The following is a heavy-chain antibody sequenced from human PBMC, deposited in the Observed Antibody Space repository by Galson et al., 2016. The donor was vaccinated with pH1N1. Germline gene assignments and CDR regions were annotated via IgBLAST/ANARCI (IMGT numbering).Heavy chain of an antibody. CDR1: GFTFSRYS. Sequence: LRLSCAASGFTFSRYSMNWVRQAPGKGLEWVSSISSSSSYIYYADSVKGRFTISRDNAKNSLYLQMNSLRAEDTAVYYCARDQAIELSDAFDIWGRGTMVTVSS. V-gene: IGHV3-21*01. CDR3: ARDQAIELSDAFDI. CDR2: ISSSSSYI. D-gene: IGHD1-7*01. J-gene: IGHJ3*02.